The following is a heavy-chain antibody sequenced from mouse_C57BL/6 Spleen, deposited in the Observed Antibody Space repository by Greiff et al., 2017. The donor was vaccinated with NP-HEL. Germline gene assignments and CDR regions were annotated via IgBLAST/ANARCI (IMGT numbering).Heavy chain of an antibody. CDR3: ARQLRLGSYYFDY. V-gene: IGHV1-69*01. Sequence: QVQLQQSGAELVMPGASVKLSCKASGYTFTSYWMHWVKQRPGQGLEWIGEIDPSDSYTNYNQKFKGKSTLTVDKSSSTAYMQLSSLTSADSAVFYCARQLRLGSYYFDYWGQGTTLTVSS. D-gene: IGHD1-2*01. CDR1: GYTFTSYW. J-gene: IGHJ2*01. CDR2: IDPSDSYT.